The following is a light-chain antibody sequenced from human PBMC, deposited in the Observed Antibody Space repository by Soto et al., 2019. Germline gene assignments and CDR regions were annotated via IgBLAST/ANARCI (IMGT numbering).Light chain of an antibody. CDR2: ENN. Sequence: QSVLTQPPSLSAAPGQKVTISCSGSSSNIRNNYVSWYQQLPGTAPKLLIYENNKRPSGIPDRFSGSKSGTSATLGITGLQTGDEADYYCGTWDNSLSAWVFGGGTQLTVL. CDR3: GTWDNSLSAWV. V-gene: IGLV1-51*02. CDR1: SSNIRNNY. J-gene: IGLJ3*02.